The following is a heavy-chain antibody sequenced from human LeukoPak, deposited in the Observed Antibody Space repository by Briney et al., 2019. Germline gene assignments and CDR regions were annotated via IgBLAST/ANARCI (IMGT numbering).Heavy chain of an antibody. J-gene: IGHJ6*02. CDR1: GFTFSSYG. Sequence: QTGGSLRLSCAASGFTFSSYGMHWVRQAPGKGLEWVAVIWYDGSNKYYADSVKGRFTISRDNSKNTLYLQMNSLRAEDTAVYYCARDRGYDFWSGYYSWDGMDVWGQGTTVTVSS. D-gene: IGHD3-3*01. V-gene: IGHV3-33*01. CDR2: IWYDGSNK. CDR3: ARDRGYDFWSGYYSWDGMDV.